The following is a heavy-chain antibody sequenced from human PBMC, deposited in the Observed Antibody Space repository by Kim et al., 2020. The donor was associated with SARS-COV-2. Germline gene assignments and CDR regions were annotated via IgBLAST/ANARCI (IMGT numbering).Heavy chain of an antibody. Sequence: YNPSLKSRVTISVDTSKNQFSLKRSSVTAADTAVYYCAREGLEHTGWFDPWGQGTLVTVSS. J-gene: IGHJ5*02. V-gene: IGHV4-59*01. D-gene: IGHD1-1*01. CDR3: AREGLEHTGWFDP.